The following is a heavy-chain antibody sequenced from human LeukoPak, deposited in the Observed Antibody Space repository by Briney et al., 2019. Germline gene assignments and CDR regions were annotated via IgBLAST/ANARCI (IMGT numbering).Heavy chain of an antibody. D-gene: IGHD4-17*01. CDR1: GFTFDDYA. CDR3: AKAEDDYGDYYFDY. V-gene: IGHV3-9*03. Sequence: GGSLRLSCAVSGFTFDDYAMHWVRQAPGKGLEWVSGISWNSGSIGYADSVKGRFTISRDNAKNSLYLQMNSLRAEDMALYYCAKAEDDYGDYYFDYWGQGTLVTVSS. J-gene: IGHJ4*02. CDR2: ISWNSGSI.